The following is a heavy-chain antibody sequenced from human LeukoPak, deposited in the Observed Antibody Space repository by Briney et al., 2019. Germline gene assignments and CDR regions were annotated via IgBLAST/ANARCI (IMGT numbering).Heavy chain of an antibody. CDR2: ISSSSPTV. Sequence: GGSLRLSCAASGFTFSSYSMNWVRQAPGKGLEWISYISSSSPTVYYVDSVKGRFTISRDNAKNSLYLQMDSLRAEDTAVYYCARKLDYYGSGTYSYSFDTWGQGTLVTVSS. CDR3: ARKLDYYGSGTYSYSFDT. D-gene: IGHD3-10*01. CDR1: GFTFSSYS. J-gene: IGHJ4*02. V-gene: IGHV3-48*01.